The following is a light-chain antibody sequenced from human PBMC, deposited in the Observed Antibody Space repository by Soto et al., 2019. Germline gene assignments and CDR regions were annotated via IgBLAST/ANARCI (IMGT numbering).Light chain of an antibody. CDR2: AAS. CDR1: QSISSY. V-gene: IGKV1-39*01. Sequence: DIQMTQSPSSLSASVGDRVIITCRASQSISSYLNWYQQKPGKAPKLLIYAASSLQSGVPSRFSGSGSGTDFTLTINSLQPEDFATYYCQQSYSTPLFGPGTKVDIK. J-gene: IGKJ3*01. CDR3: QQSYSTPL.